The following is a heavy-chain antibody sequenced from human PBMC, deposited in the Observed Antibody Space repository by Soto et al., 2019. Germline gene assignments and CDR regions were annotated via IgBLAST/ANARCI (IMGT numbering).Heavy chain of an antibody. D-gene: IGHD5-18*01. V-gene: IGHV3-23*04. CDR1: GFNIDDYG. J-gene: IGHJ6*02. CDR3: ANRDTAMVTRYYYGMDV. CDR2: ISGSGGNT. Sequence: QLVESGGGLVQPGRSLRLSCAASGFNIDDYGMHWVRQAPGKGLEWVSAISGSGGNTYYADSVKGRFTISRDNSKNTLYLQMNSLRAEDTAVYYCANRDTAMVTRYYYGMDVWGQGTTVTVSS.